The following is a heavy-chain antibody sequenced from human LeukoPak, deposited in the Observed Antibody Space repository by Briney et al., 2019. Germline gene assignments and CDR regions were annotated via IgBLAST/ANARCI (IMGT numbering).Heavy chain of an antibody. J-gene: IGHJ5*02. Sequence: ASVKVSCKVSGYTLTELSMHWVRQAPGKGLEWMGGFDPEDGETIYAQKFQGRVTMTEDTPTDTAYMELSSLRSEDTAVYYCATITGFTMVRGVIFDPWGQGTLVTVSS. CDR2: FDPEDGET. CDR1: GYTLTELS. CDR3: ATITGFTMVRGVIFDP. V-gene: IGHV1-24*01. D-gene: IGHD3-10*01.